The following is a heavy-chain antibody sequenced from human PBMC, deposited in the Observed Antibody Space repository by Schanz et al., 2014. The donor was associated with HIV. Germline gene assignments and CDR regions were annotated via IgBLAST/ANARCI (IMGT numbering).Heavy chain of an antibody. CDR2: ISGGGGST. V-gene: IGHV3-23*01. Sequence: EVQLLESGGGLVQPGGSLRLSCAASGFTFSSHAMSWVRQAAGKGLEWVSAISGGGGSTYYADSVKGRFTISRDNSKNTLYLEMNSLRGEDTAVYYCATAAVTDYSDNWGQGTLVTVSS. CDR3: ATAAVTDYSDN. J-gene: IGHJ4*02. D-gene: IGHD4-17*01. CDR1: GFTFSSHA.